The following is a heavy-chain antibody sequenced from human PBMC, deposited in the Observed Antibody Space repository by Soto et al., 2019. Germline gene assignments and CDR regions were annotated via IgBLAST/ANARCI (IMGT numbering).Heavy chain of an antibody. D-gene: IGHD3-22*01. CDR2: ISSSGSTI. CDR3: ARLDSSGLKGVDP. V-gene: IGHV3-11*01. CDR1: GFTFSNYA. Sequence: GGSLRLSCAASGFTFSNYAMSWVRQAPGKGLEWVSSISSSGSTIYYADSVKGRFTISRDNTKNSLYLQMNSLRAEDTAVYYCARLDSSGLKGVDPWGQGTLVTVSS. J-gene: IGHJ5*02.